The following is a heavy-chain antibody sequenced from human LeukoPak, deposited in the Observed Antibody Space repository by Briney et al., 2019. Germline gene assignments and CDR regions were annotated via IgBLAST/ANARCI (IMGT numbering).Heavy chain of an antibody. Sequence: ASVKVSCKASGYTFTGYYTHWVRQAPGQGLEWMGRINPNSGGTNYAQKFRGRVTMTRDTSISTAYMELSRLRSDDTAVYYCARDLGRGLRLGELSLIDWFDPWGQGTLVTVSS. CDR1: GYTFTGYY. CDR3: ARDLGRGLRLGELSLIDWFDP. J-gene: IGHJ5*02. CDR2: INPNSGGT. D-gene: IGHD3-16*02. V-gene: IGHV1-2*06.